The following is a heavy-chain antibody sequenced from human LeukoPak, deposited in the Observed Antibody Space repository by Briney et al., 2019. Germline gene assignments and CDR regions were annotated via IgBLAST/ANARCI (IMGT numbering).Heavy chain of an antibody. CDR1: GFTFSSYS. Sequence: GGSLRLSCAASGFTFSSYSMNWVRQAPGKGLEWVSYISSSSSTIYYADSVKGRFTISRDNAKNSLYLQMNSLRAEDTAVYYCARRKTTLFYYYMDVWGKGTTVTVSS. V-gene: IGHV3-48*01. D-gene: IGHD1-7*01. CDR3: ARRKTTLFYYYMDV. CDR2: ISSSSSTI. J-gene: IGHJ6*03.